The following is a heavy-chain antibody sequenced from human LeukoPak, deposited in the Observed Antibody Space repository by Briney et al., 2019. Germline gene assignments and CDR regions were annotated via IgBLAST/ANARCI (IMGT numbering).Heavy chain of an antibody. V-gene: IGHV4-59*01. CDR2: VHYSGTT. J-gene: IGHJ4*02. Sequence: SETLSLTCTVSDGSITNNDWSWVRQTPGKGLEFIGYVHYSGTTNYNPSLRSRVTISIDTSRKHFFLKLKSVTAADTAVNYCATAYGDFRAEGRYLDSWGQGTLVTVSS. CDR1: DGSITNND. D-gene: IGHD4-17*01. CDR3: ATAYGDFRAEGRYLDS.